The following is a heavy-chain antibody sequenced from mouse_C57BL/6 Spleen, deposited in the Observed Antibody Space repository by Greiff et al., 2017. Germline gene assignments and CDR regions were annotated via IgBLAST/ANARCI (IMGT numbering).Heavy chain of an antibody. CDR1: GYTFTDYY. CDR3: ARYSPGYFDV. V-gene: IGHV1-26*01. Sequence: EVKLQQSGPELVKPGASVKISCKASGYTFTDYYMNWVKQSHGKSLEWIGDINPNNGGTSYNQKFKGKATLTVDKSSSTAYMELRSLTSEDSAVYYCARYSPGYFDVWGTGTTVTVSS. CDR2: INPNNGGT. J-gene: IGHJ1*03. D-gene: IGHD2-12*01.